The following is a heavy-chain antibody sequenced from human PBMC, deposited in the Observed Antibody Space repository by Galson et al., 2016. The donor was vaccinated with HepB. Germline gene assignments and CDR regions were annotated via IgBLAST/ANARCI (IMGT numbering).Heavy chain of an antibody. CDR1: GGSFNDYY. Sequence: SETLSLTCTISGGSFNDYYWSWIRQSPGKGLEWIGEINHSGSTNYNPSLKSRVTISLDTSKNQFSLNLTYVTAADTAVYYCARGTRYNWNYVDYWGPGTLVTVSS. D-gene: IGHD1-7*01. CDR2: INHSGST. V-gene: IGHV4-34*01. CDR3: ARGTRYNWNYVDY. J-gene: IGHJ4*02.